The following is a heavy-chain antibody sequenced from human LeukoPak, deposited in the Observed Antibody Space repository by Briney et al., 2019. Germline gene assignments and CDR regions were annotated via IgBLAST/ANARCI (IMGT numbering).Heavy chain of an antibody. V-gene: IGHV3-23*01. CDR1: GFTFSCYA. D-gene: IGHD5-18*01. J-gene: IGHJ4*02. Sequence: GGSLRLSCAASGFTFSCYAMSWVRQAPGKGLEWISAISGSGGSTYYADSVKGRFTISRDNSKNTLYLQMNSLRAEDTAVYYCAKGRSGYSYGGIDYWGQGTLVTVSS. CDR3: AKGRSGYSYGGIDY. CDR2: ISGSGGST.